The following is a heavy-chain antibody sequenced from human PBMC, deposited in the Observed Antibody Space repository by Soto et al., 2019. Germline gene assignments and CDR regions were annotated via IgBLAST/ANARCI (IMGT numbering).Heavy chain of an antibody. CDR3: ARVSGYDLPDY. D-gene: IGHD5-12*01. J-gene: IGHJ4*02. CDR2: INAGNGNT. CDR1: GYTFTNYA. Sequence: QVQLVQSGAEEKKPGASVKVSCKASGYTFTNYATHWVRQAPGQRLEWMGWINAGNGNTRYSQKLQGRVTITRETSASTAYMELSSLRSEDTAVYYCARVSGYDLPDYWGQGTLVTVSS. V-gene: IGHV1-3*05.